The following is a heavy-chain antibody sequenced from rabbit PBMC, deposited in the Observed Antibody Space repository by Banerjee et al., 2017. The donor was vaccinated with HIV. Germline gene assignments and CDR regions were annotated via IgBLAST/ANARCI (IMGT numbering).Heavy chain of an antibody. V-gene: IGHV1S40*01. CDR3: ARDGAGGSYFAL. D-gene: IGHD8-1*01. Sequence: QSLEESGGDLVKPGASLTLTCSASGIDFNDNVYMCWVRQAPGKGLEWIACVFGITYYANWVNGRFSISRENAQNTVFLQMTSLTAADTATYFCARDGAGGSYFALWGPGTLVTVS. CDR2: VFGIT. J-gene: IGHJ4*01. CDR1: GIDFNDNVY.